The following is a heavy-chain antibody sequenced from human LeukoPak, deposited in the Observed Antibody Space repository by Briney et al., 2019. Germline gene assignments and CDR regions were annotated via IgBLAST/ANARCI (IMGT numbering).Heavy chain of an antibody. CDR1: NYTFSDYD. Sequence: ASVRVSCKASNYTFSDYDVTWVRQAPGQGLEWMGWVSKYTGNADYAPKFQGRVFMTTDTSTRTAYMELRSLRPDDTAVYFCAREDDRSSGAYDCWGQGTLVTVS. D-gene: IGHD4-17*01. J-gene: IGHJ4*02. V-gene: IGHV1-18*01. CDR3: AREDDRSSGAYDC. CDR2: VSKYTGNA.